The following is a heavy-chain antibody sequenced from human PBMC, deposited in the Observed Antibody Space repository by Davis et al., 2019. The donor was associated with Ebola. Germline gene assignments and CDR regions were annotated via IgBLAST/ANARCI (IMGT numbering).Heavy chain of an antibody. CDR3: SLAAYSDY. CDR2: IWYDGSNK. CDR1: GFTFSSYG. V-gene: IGHV3-33*03. D-gene: IGHD6-13*01. J-gene: IGHJ4*02. Sequence: GGSLRLSCAASGFTFSSYGMHWVRQAPGKGLEWVAVIWYDGSNKYYADSVKGRFTISRDNAKNSLYLQMNSLKTEDTAVYYCSLAAYSDYWGQGTLVTVSS.